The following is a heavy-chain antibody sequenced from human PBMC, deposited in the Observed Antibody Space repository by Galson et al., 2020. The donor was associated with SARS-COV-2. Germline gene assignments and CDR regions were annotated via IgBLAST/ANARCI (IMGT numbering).Heavy chain of an antibody. CDR2: SYI. J-gene: IGHJ3*02. CDR3: AREMGSWYASDAFDI. Sequence: SYIYYXDSVKGRFTISRDNAKNSLYLQMNSLRAEDTAVYYCAREMGSWYASDAFDIWGQGTMVTVSS. V-gene: IGHV3-21*01. D-gene: IGHD6-13*01.